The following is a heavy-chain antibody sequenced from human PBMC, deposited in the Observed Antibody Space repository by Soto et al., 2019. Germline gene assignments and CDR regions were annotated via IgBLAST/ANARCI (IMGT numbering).Heavy chain of an antibody. V-gene: IGHV1-8*01. CDR3: VLLGVFEH. J-gene: IGHJ4*02. CDR1: GYTFTSYN. D-gene: IGHD3-3*01. CDR2: STSNSGNS. Sequence: GXSVKVSCKASGYTFTSYNIHWVRQAPGQGLEWVAGSTSNSGNSDYSQKFQGRLTVTMDTSISTAYMELSSLRSDDTAVYYCVLLGVFEHWGQGTLVTVSS.